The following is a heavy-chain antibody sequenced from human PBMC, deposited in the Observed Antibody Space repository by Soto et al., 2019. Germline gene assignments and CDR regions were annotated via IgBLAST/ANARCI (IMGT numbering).Heavy chain of an antibody. D-gene: IGHD2-15*01. V-gene: IGHV1-18*01. J-gene: IGHJ4*02. Sequence: QVQLVQSGAAVKKPGASVKVSCKASGFTFSKFGISWVRQAPGQGLEWMGWISGYNGNTDYAQKFQGRVTMTTDTSTSTAYLELRSLRSDDTAVFFCARAYCSAGSCYPDYWGQGTLVTVSS. CDR2: ISGYNGNT. CDR3: ARAYCSAGSCYPDY. CDR1: GFTFSKFG.